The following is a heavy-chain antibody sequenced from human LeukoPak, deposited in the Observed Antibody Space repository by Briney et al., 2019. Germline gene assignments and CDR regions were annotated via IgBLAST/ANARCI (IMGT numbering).Heavy chain of an antibody. CDR2: ISHDGSNK. CDR1: GFTFSSYG. CDR3: ARSFGYGGYVSFDF. J-gene: IGHJ4*02. D-gene: IGHD5-12*01. Sequence: GRSLRLSCAASGFTFSSYGVHWVRQAPGKGLEWVAVISHDGSNKYYADSVKGRFTISRDNSKNTVYLQMNSLRAEDTAVYYCARSFGYGGYVSFDFWGQGTLVTVSS. V-gene: IGHV3-30*03.